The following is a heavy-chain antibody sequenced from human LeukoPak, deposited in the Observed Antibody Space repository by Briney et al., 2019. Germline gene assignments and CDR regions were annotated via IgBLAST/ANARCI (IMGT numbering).Heavy chain of an antibody. J-gene: IGHJ4*02. D-gene: IGHD3-10*01. Sequence: PGGSLRLSCAASGFTFSTYSMNWVRQAPGKGPEWVSYISSSTSIIYYADSVRGRFTISRDNAKNSLYLQMNSLRDEDTAVYYCARPFTFFSGSGSSLPLGYWGQGTLVTVSS. CDR1: GFTFSTYS. CDR2: ISSSTSII. CDR3: ARPFTFFSGSGSSLPLGY. V-gene: IGHV3-48*02.